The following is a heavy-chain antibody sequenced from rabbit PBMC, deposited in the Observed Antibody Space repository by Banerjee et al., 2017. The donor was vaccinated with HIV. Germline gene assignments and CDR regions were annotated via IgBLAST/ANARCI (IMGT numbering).Heavy chain of an antibody. CDR2: IYTGGSGYT. CDR1: GLDFSSSYW. CDR3: ARERAGDAAYSYVGHDGFDP. Sequence: QEQLVESGGDLVQPEGSLTLTCKASGLDFSSSYWICWVRQAPGKGLEWIACIYTGGSGYTYYANWAKGRFTISKTSSTTVTLQMTSLTAADTATYFCARERAGDAAYSYVGHDGFDPWGQGTLVTVS. D-gene: IGHD6-1*01. J-gene: IGHJ2*01. V-gene: IGHV1S45*01.